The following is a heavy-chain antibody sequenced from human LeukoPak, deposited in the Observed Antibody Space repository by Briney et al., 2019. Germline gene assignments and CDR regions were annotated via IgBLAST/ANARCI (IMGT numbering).Heavy chain of an antibody. J-gene: IGHJ4*02. CDR1: GFTFSSYG. CDR2: ISGSGGST. D-gene: IGHD5-18*01. Sequence: GGSLRLSCAASGFTFSSYGMSWVRQAPGKGLEWVSAISGSGGSTYYADSVKGRFTISRDNSKNTLYLQMNSLRAEDTAVYYCAREARRGYSYGYAPGGFDYWGQGTLVTVSS. V-gene: IGHV3-23*01. CDR3: AREARRGYSYGYAPGGFDY.